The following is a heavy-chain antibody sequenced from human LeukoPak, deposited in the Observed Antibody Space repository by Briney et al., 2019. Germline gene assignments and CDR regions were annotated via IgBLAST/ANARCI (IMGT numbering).Heavy chain of an antibody. CDR1: GFTFSSYA. J-gene: IGHJ4*02. D-gene: IGHD1-26*01. V-gene: IGHV3-23*01. CDR2: IGASGRGT. Sequence: GGSLRLSCAASGFTFSSYAMTWVRQAPGKGLQWVSTIGASGRGTYYTDSVKGRFTISRDNSKNTLYLQMNSLRAEDTAVYYCARDQGVGAIGYWGQGTLVTVSS. CDR3: ARDQGVGAIGY.